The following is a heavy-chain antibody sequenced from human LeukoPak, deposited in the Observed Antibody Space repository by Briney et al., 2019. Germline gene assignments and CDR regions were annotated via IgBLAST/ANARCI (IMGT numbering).Heavy chain of an antibody. CDR1: GYSISSGYY. CDR2: IYHSGST. Sequence: SETLSLTCTVSGYSISSGYYWGWIRQPSGKGLEWIGSIYHSGSTYYNPSLKSRVTISVDTSKNQFSLKLSSVTAADTAVYYCARSNGRRDYYDSSGRTFDHWGQGTLVTVSS. CDR3: ARSNGRRDYYDSSGRTFDH. J-gene: IGHJ4*02. D-gene: IGHD3-22*01. V-gene: IGHV4-38-2*02.